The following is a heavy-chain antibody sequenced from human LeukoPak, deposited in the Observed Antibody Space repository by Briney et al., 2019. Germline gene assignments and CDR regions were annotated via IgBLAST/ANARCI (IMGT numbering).Heavy chain of an antibody. CDR2: INHSGST. Sequence: PSETLSLTCAVYGGSFSDYYWSWIRQPPGKGLEWIGEINHSGSTNYNPSLKSRVTISVDTSKNQFSLKLSSVTAADTAVYYCARSYDFWRKYNNWFDPWGQGTLVTVSS. V-gene: IGHV4-34*01. J-gene: IGHJ5*02. CDR1: GGSFSDYY. CDR3: ARSYDFWRKYNNWFDP. D-gene: IGHD3-3*01.